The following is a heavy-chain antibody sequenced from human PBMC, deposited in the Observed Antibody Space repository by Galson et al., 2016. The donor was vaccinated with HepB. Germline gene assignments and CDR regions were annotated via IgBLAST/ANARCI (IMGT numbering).Heavy chain of an antibody. CDR3: AASSGWWRLDF. V-gene: IGHV4-4*02. J-gene: IGHJ4*02. CDR2: MHPSGQS. D-gene: IGHD6-19*01. Sequence: SETQSLTCAVSGVSIAIGYWWSWVRQTPGKGLEWIGEMHPSGQSNYNPSLKSRVSISVDKSKSQFSLELTSVTAADTAVYFCAASSGWWRLDFWGQGTLVPVSS. CDR1: GVSIAIGYW.